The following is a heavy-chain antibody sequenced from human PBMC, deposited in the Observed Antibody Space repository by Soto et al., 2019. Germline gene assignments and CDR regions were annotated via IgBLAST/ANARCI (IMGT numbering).Heavy chain of an antibody. CDR1: GYTFTSYG. V-gene: IGHV1-18*04. CDR2: ISAYNGNT. D-gene: IGHD6-13*01. CDR3: ARRNKAAAAGIYYYYGMDV. Sequence: QVQLVQSGAEVKKPGASVKVSCKASGYTFTSYGISWVRQAPGQGLEWMGWISAYNGNTNYAQKIQGRVTMTTDTSQSTAYMQRRSLRSDDTAVYYCARRNKAAAAGIYYYYGMDVWGQGTTVTVSS. J-gene: IGHJ6*02.